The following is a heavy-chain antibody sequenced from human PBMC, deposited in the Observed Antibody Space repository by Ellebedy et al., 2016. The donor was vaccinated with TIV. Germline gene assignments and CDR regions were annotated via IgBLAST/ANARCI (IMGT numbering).Heavy chain of an antibody. CDR3: AKDAGSTVQTYYYMDV. J-gene: IGHJ6*03. CDR1: GFRFSSYG. D-gene: IGHD1-7*01. Sequence: GGSLRLXXAASGFRFSSYGMHWVRQAPGKGLEWVAFISYVGCNKYYADSVKGRFTISRDKFKNTLYLQMNSLRADDTAVYYCAKDAGSTVQTYYYMDVWGKGTTVIVSS. V-gene: IGHV3-30*18. CDR2: ISYVGCNK.